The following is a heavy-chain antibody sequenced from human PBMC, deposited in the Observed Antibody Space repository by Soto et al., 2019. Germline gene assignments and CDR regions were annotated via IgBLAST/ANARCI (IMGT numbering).Heavy chain of an antibody. J-gene: IGHJ6*02. CDR3: ATTRVGPCSSSICFSGIFDGMDV. CDR2: ISYDGTIT. CDR1: VFTISNYG. Sequence: GGSLRLSCAASVFTISNYGMHWVRQAPGKGLEWVAVISYDGTITYYADSVKGRFTISRDNSKNTLYLQMNSLRTEDTAVYYCATTRVGPCSSSICFSGIFDGMDVWGQGTTVTVSS. D-gene: IGHD2-2*01. V-gene: IGHV3-30-3*01.